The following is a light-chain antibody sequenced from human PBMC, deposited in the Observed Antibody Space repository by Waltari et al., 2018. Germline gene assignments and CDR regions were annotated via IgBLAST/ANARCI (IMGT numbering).Light chain of an antibody. CDR1: QSISNN. J-gene: IGKJ2*02. CDR2: GAS. Sequence: EIVMTQSPAALSVSPGERVTLSCRASQSISNNLAWYQHKPGQPPRLLISGASTRATGVPARFSGSGPGTEFTLTISSLQSEDSAIYFCQQYNTWPPSTFGQGTKLEIK. CDR3: QQYNTWPPST. V-gene: IGKV3-15*01.